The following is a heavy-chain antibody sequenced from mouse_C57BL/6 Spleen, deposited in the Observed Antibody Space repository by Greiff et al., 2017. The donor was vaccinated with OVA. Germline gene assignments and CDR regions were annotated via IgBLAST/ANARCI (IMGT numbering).Heavy chain of an antibody. CDR1: GYTFTSYW. D-gene: IGHD2-4*01. CDR3: ARRSIYYDYEGYFDY. Sequence: QVQLQQPGAELVRPGSSVKLSCKASGYTFTSYWMHWVKQRPIQGLEWIGNIDPSDSETHYNQKFKDKATLTVDKSSSTAYMQLSSLTSEDSAVYYCARRSIYYDYEGYFDYWGQGTTLTVSS. CDR2: IDPSDSET. V-gene: IGHV1-52*01. J-gene: IGHJ2*01.